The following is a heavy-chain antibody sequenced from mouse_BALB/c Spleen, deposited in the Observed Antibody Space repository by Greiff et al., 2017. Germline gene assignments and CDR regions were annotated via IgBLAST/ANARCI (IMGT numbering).Heavy chain of an antibody. D-gene: IGHD3-1*01. V-gene: IGHV1-7*01. J-gene: IGHJ3*01. CDR3: ARERATLAWFAD. CDR1: GYTFTSYW. CDR2: INPRTGYT. Sequence: QVQLQQSGAELAKPGASVKMSCKASGYTFTSYWMHWVKQRPGQGLEWIRYINPRTGYTEYNQKFKDKATLTAYKSSSTDYMPLSSLTSEDSAVYYCARERATLAWFADWGKGSLVTVSA.